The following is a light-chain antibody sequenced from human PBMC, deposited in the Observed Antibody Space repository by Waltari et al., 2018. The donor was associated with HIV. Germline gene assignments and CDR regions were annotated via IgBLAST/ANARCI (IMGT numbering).Light chain of an antibody. Sequence: DIQMAQSPSSVSASVEDRVTITCRASQAIKTWLAWYQQRPAKAPTLLVYAASSLQNGVPARFNGSGSGLDFTLTITDFQPNDSAIYYCQQAHSFPHTFGGGTRVE. CDR3: QQAHSFPHT. J-gene: IGKJ4*01. CDR2: AAS. CDR1: QAIKTW. V-gene: IGKV1-12*01.